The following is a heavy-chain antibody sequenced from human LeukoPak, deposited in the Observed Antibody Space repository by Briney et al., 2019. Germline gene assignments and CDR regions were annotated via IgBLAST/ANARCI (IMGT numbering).Heavy chain of an antibody. Sequence: GGSLRLSCAASGFSFSNSYMTWVRQAPGKGLEWVGRIKTKTKGETIHYAAPVKGRFTISRDDSKDTLYLQMNSLKTEDTAVYYCTTGLRWSQPIDYWGQGSLVTVSS. CDR1: GFSFSNSY. D-gene: IGHD4-17*01. V-gene: IGHV3-15*01. CDR2: IKTKTKGETI. CDR3: TTGLRWSQPIDY. J-gene: IGHJ4*02.